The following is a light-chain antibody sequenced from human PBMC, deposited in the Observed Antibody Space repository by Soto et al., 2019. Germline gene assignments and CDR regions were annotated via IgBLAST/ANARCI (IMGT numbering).Light chain of an antibody. CDR1: NIGSYS. J-gene: IGLJ1*01. CDR2: DYS. Sequence: SYELTQPPSVSVAPGQTAMITFWGTNIGSYSVHWYQQKPGQAPVLVVYDYSDRPSGIPERFSGSNSGNTATLTISRVEAGDEADYYCQLWDSSSDRYVFGTGTKVTVL. CDR3: QLWDSSSDRYV. V-gene: IGLV3-21*02.